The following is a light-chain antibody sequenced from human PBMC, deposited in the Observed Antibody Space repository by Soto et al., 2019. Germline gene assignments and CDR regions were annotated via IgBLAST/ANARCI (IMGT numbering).Light chain of an antibody. CDR3: QHHNSYSQT. CDR1: QSIRYY. V-gene: IGKV1-5*01. Sequence: DIQLTQSPPTLSASVGDRVTITCRASQSIRYYLAWYQQMPGKAPKLLIYGASSLQSGLPSRFSGSGSGTECTLTISSLQPDDFAAYFCQHHNSYSQTFGQGTKVEIK. J-gene: IGKJ1*01. CDR2: GAS.